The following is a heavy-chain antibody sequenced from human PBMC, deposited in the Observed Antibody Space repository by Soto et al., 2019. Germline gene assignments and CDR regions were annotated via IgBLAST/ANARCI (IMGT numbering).Heavy chain of an antibody. J-gene: IGHJ6*02. V-gene: IGHV3-7*03. Sequence: GSLRLSCAASGFTFSSYWMSWVRQAPGKGVEWVANIKQDGSEKYYVDSVKGRFTISRDNAKNSLYLQMNSLRAEDTAVYYCARDLVLWFGELTDGMDVWGQGTTVTVSS. CDR1: GFTFSSYW. CDR2: IKQDGSEK. D-gene: IGHD3-10*01. CDR3: ARDLVLWFGELTDGMDV.